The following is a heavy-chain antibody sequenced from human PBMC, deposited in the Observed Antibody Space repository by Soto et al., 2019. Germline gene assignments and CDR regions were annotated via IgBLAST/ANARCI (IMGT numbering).Heavy chain of an antibody. CDR1: GFTFSVYA. CDR2: ISGSGTTT. J-gene: IGHJ4*02. CDR3: ASSITISICVPPGY. V-gene: IGHV3-23*01. Sequence: EEQLLEAGGGLVQPGGYLRLSCATSGFTFSVYAMTWVRQAPGKGLEWVSVISGSGTTTYYADSVKGRFTVSRDNSKNTLYLQMNSLRAEDTAVYYCASSITISICVPPGYWGQGTLVTVSS. D-gene: IGHD3-9*01.